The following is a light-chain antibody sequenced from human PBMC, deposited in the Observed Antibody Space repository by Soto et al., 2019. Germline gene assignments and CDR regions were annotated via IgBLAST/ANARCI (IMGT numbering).Light chain of an antibody. V-gene: IGLV2-14*01. CDR3: SSYTSISTRDYV. CDR1: SSDVGGYNY. Sequence: QSALTQPASVSGSPGQSITISCTGTSSDVGGYNYVSWYQQHPGKAPKLMIYDVSNRPSGVSNRFSGSKSGNTASLTISGLQAEDEADYYCSSYTSISTRDYVFGTGTKRTVL. CDR2: DVS. J-gene: IGLJ1*01.